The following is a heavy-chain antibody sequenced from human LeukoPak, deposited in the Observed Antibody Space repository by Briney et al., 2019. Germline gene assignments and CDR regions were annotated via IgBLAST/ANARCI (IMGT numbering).Heavy chain of an antibody. J-gene: IGHJ4*01. CDR2: IYFSGST. CDR3: PRNASGDY. V-gene: IGHV4-30-4*01. D-gene: IGHD1-26*01. CDR1: GVSVGSGDYF. Sequence: PSETLSLTCTVSGVSVGSGDYFWRWIRHPPGKGVEWIGYIYFSGSTDSNPSLESRDTVSIDTSKNQFSSKQRPVTAAETAVYYCPRNASGDYCGHGVLVSVSS.